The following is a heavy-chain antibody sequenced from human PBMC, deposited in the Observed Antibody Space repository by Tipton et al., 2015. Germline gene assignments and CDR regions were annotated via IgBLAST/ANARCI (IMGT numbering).Heavy chain of an antibody. CDR2: IYYSGST. Sequence: TLSLTCTVSGGSVSRGSYYWSWIRQPPGKGLQWIGYIYYSGSTNYNPSLKSRVTISVDTSKNQFSLKLSSVTAADTAVYYCARDSLPYGMDVWGQGTTVTVSS. V-gene: IGHV4-61*01. CDR1: GGSVSRGSYY. CDR3: ARDSLPYGMDV. J-gene: IGHJ6*02.